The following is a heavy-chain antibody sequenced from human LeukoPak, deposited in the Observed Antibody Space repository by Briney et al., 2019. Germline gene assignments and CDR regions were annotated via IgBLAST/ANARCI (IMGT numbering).Heavy chain of an antibody. CDR3: AKDISRNFVVVPAADY. D-gene: IGHD2-2*01. CDR2: VSGDGGST. V-gene: IGHV3-43*02. CDR1: GFAFDDYA. J-gene: IGHJ4*02. Sequence: GGSRRLSCAASGFAFDDYAMHWVRQPPGKSLEWVSLVSGDGGSTYYADSVKGRFTVSRDNSKNSLYLRMNSLRTENTALYYCAKDISRNFVVVPAADYWGQGTLVTVSS.